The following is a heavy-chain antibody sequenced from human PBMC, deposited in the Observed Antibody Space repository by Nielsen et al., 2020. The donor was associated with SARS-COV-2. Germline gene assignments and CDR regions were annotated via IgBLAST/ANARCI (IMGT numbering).Heavy chain of an antibody. CDR3: AKDSPAAGFDY. J-gene: IGHJ4*02. D-gene: IGHD6-13*01. V-gene: IGHV3-30-3*01. Sequence: GESLKISCAASGFTFSSYAMHWVRQAPGKGLEWVAVISYDGSNKYYADSVKGRFTISRDNSKTTVYLQMDRLRAEDTAVYYCAKDSPAAGFDYWGQGALVTVSS. CDR1: GFTFSSYA. CDR2: ISYDGSNK.